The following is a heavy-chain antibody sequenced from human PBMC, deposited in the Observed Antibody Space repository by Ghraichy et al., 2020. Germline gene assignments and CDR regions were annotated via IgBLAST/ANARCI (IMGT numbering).Heavy chain of an antibody. Sequence: SETLSLTCTVPGASVRGNNDFWGWLRQPPGKGLQWIGSGFHSGTTYYNPSLESRVFISVDRTKNQFSLKVYSLTAADTAVYYCARHALVSQMRGFYGPGVIVTWGRGILVAVSS. J-gene: IGHJ5*02. CDR2: GFHSGTT. D-gene: IGHD2-21*01. CDR3: ARHALVSQMRGFYGPGVIVT. CDR1: GASVRGNNDF. V-gene: IGHV4-39*01.